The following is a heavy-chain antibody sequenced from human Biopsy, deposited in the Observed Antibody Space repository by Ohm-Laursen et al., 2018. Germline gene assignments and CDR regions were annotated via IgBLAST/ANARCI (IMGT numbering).Heavy chain of an antibody. J-gene: IGHJ5*02. D-gene: IGHD1-14*01. CDR3: ARGRSHLLPDHDWFDP. CDR1: GFSLRIYT. V-gene: IGHV3-21*06. Sequence: SLSLSCAAAGFSLRIYTINWICQAPGKGLEWVSSISRSTTHILYAETLKGRFTSSRDNAKNSVYLQMNSLRAEDTGVYYCARGRSHLLPDHDWFDPWGQGTLVTVSS. CDR2: ISRSTTHI.